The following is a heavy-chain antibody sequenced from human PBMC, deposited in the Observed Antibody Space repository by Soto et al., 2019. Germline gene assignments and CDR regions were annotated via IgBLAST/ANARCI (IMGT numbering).Heavy chain of an antibody. J-gene: IGHJ5*02. V-gene: IGHV4-34*01. D-gene: IGHD1-1*01. CDR1: GGSFSGYY. CDR2: INHSGST. Sequence: SETLSLTCAVYGGSFSGYYWSWIRQPPGKGLEWIGEINHSGSTNYNPSLKSRVTISVDTSKNQFSLKLSSVTAADTGVYYCARTQLELSLAPWGQGMLVT. CDR3: ARTQLELSLAP.